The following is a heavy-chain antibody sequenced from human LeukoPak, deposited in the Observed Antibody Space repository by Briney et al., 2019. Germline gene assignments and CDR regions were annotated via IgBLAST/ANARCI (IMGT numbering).Heavy chain of an antibody. V-gene: IGHV4-39*01. D-gene: IGHD3-10*01. CDR2: IYYSGST. CDR3: ARRPYYYGSGEFDY. Sequence: SETLSLTCTVSGGPISSSSYYWGWIRQPPGKGLEWIGSIYYSGSTYYNPSLKSRVTISVDTSKNQFSLKLSSVTAADTAVYYCARRPYYYGSGEFDYWGQGTLVTVSS. J-gene: IGHJ4*02. CDR1: GGPISSSSYY.